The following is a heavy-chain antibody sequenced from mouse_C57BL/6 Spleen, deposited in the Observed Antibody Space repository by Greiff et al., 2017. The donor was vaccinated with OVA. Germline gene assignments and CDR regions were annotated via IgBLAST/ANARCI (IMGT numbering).Heavy chain of an antibody. Sequence: QVQLQQSGAELVKPGASVKLSCKASGYTFTSYWMHWVKQRPGQGLEWIGMIHPNSGSTNYNEKFKSKATLTVDKSSSTAYMQLSSLTSEDSAVYYCARSGGNYGDWFAYWGQGTLVTVSA. D-gene: IGHD2-1*01. CDR1: GYTFTSYW. CDR3: ARSGGNYGDWFAY. CDR2: IHPNSGST. V-gene: IGHV1-64*01. J-gene: IGHJ3*01.